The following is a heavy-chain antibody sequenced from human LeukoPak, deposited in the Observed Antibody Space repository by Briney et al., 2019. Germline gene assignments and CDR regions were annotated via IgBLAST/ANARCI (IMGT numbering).Heavy chain of an antibody. J-gene: IGHJ4*02. CDR1: GFTFSSYA. CDR3: AKDMGPPTHFDY. V-gene: IGHV3-30*04. CDR2: ISYDGSNK. Sequence: GGSLRLSCAASGFTFSSYAMHWVRQAPGKGLEWVAVISYDGSNKYYADSVKGRFTISRDNSKNTLYLQMNSLRAEDTAVYYCAKDMGPPTHFDYWGQGTLVTVSS. D-gene: IGHD1-26*01.